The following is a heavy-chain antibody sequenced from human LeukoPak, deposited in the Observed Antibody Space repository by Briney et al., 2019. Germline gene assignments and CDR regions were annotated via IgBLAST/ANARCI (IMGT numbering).Heavy chain of an antibody. CDR1: GFTFSNYW. Sequence: GSLRLSCAASGFTFSNYWMHWVRQAPGKGLVWVSRINSDGINTSYADSVKGRFTISRDNAKNTLNLQMNSLRAEDTAVYYCARHARVVVVAVAGAFDYWGQGTLVTVSS. D-gene: IGHD6-19*01. V-gene: IGHV3-74*01. CDR2: INSDGINT. J-gene: IGHJ4*02. CDR3: ARHARVVVVAVAGAFDY.